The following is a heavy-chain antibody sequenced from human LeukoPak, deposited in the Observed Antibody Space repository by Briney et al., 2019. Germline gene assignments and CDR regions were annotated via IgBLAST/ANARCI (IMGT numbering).Heavy chain of an antibody. Sequence: LSLTCTVSGGSISSYYWSWVRQAPGKGLEWVSGISWNSGSIGYADSVKGRFTISRDNAKNSLYLQMNSLRAEDTALYYCAKGPWGAVAGTELDYWGQGTLVTVSS. CDR2: ISWNSGSI. CDR3: AKGPWGAVAGTELDY. V-gene: IGHV3-9*01. CDR1: GGSISSYY. J-gene: IGHJ4*02. D-gene: IGHD6-19*01.